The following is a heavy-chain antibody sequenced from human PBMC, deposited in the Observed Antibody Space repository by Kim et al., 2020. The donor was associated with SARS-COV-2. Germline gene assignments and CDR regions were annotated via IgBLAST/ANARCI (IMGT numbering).Heavy chain of an antibody. Sequence: SETLSLTCAVYGGPFTGYYWNWIRQPPGKGLEWIGEINHSGSTNYNPSLKSRVTISVDSSKNQFSLNLSSVTAADTAVYYCARGRSYRHFHYWGQGTPVT. V-gene: IGHV4-34*01. CDR3: ARGRSYRHFHY. D-gene: IGHD1-26*01. CDR2: INHSGST. CDR1: GGPFTGYY. J-gene: IGHJ4*02.